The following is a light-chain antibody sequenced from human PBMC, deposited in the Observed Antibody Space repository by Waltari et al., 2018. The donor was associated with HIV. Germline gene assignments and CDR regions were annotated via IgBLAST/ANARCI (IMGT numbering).Light chain of an antibody. Sequence: QSALPQPHSVSGSPGQSVTISCPGTSSDIGGYNYVSWYRQFPGKAPSVIIHDVNKRPSGVPDRFSGSKSGNTASLTISGLQTDDEADYYCCSYAGNSDVVFGGGTTLTVL. CDR3: CSYAGNSDVV. J-gene: IGLJ2*01. CDR2: DVN. V-gene: IGLV2-11*01. CDR1: SSDIGGYNY.